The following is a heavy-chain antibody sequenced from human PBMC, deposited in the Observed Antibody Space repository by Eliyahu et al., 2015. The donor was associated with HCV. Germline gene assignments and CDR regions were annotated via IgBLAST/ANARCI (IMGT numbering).Heavy chain of an antibody. CDR3: ARDYYGSGSNYYFDH. D-gene: IGHD3-10*01. J-gene: IGHJ4*02. V-gene: IGHV1-3*01. CDR2: INAGNGNT. CDR1: GYTFTNYG. Sequence: QLVQSGAEVKKPGASVKVSCQASGYTFTNYGVHWVRQAPGQRLECMGWINAGNGNTRYSQKFQDRVTITRDTSTYTAYMELSGLTSEDTGVYYCARDYYGSGSNYYFDHWGQGTLVTVSS.